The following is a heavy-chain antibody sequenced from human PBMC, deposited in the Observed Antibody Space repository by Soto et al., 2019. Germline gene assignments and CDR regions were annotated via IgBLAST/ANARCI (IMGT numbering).Heavy chain of an antibody. CDR3: ARDGTYYYGSGSYYTLDY. J-gene: IGHJ4*02. D-gene: IGHD3-10*01. V-gene: IGHV3-74*01. CDR1: GFTFSSYW. CDR2: INSDGRST. Sequence: GGSLRLSCAASGFTFSSYWMHWVRQAPGKGLVWVSRINSDGRSTSYGESVKGRFTISRDNAKNTVYLQMNSLRAEDTAVYYCARDGTYYYGSGSYYTLDYWGQGTLVTVSS.